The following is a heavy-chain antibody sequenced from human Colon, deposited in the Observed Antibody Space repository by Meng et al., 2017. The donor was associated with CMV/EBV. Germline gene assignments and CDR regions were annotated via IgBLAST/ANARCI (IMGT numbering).Heavy chain of an antibody. CDR3: ATESGAADGKGY. J-gene: IGHJ1*01. CDR1: EYSFTRYW. V-gene: IGHV7-4-1*02. CDR2: INPGTANP. D-gene: IGHD6-13*01. Sequence: CSASEYSFTRYWLKWVRQPPGQWVEWMRFINPGTANPTYVLGFPGPFVFSLDTSLSTPYLHISSLEAEDTAVYDCATESGAADGKGYWGQGTLVTVSS.